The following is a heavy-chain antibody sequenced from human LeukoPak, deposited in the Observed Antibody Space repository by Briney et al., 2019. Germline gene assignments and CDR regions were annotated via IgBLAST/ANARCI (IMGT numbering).Heavy chain of an antibody. V-gene: IGHV4-59*01. CDR2: IYYSGST. CDR1: GGSISSYY. CDR3: AREYSSGWYGFDY. D-gene: IGHD6-19*01. J-gene: IGHJ4*02. Sequence: PSETLSLTCTVSGGSISSYYWSWIRQPPGKGLEWIGYIYYSGSTNYNPSLKSRVTISVDTSKNQFSLKLSSVTAAETAVYYCAREYSSGWYGFDYWGQGTLVTVSS.